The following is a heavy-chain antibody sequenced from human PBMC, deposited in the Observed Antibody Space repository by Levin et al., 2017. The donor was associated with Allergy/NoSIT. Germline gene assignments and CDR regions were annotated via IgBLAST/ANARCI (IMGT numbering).Heavy chain of an antibody. CDR1: GGSISSYY. CDR2: IYTSGST. CDR3: ARDRGHYYDSSGQWPPIEPFDY. V-gene: IGHV4-4*07. Sequence: SSETLSLTCTVSGGSISSYYWSWIRQPAGKGLEWIGRIYTSGSTNYNPSLKSRVTMSVDTSKNQFSLKLSSVTAADTAVYYCARDRGHYYDSSGQWPPIEPFDYWGQGTLVTVSS. J-gene: IGHJ4*02. D-gene: IGHD3-22*01.